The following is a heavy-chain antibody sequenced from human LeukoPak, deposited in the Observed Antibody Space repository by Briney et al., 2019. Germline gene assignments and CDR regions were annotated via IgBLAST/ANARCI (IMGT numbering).Heavy chain of an antibody. Sequence: ASVKVSCKASGGTFSSYAISWVRQAPGQGLEWMGGIIPIFGRANYAQKFQGRVTITADESTSTAYMELSSLRSEDTAVYYCGVLFAPPEFNRIVGATTTDYWGQGTLVTVSS. J-gene: IGHJ4*02. CDR1: GGTFSSYA. CDR2: IIPIFGRA. V-gene: IGHV1-69*01. CDR3: GVLFAPPEFNRIVGATTTDY. D-gene: IGHD1-26*01.